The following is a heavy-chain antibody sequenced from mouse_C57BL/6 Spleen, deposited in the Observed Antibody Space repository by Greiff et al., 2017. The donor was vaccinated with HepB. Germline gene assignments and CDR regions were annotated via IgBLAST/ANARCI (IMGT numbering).Heavy chain of an antibody. CDR1: GYTFTSYW. Sequence: QVQLQQSGAELVKPGASVKLSCKASGYTFTSYWMHWVKQRPGQGLEWIGMIHPNSGSTNYNEKFKSKATLTVDKSSSTAYMQLSSLTSEDSAVYYCARGGKTVVAHYYAMDYWGQGTSVTVSS. J-gene: IGHJ4*01. V-gene: IGHV1-64*01. CDR3: ARGGKTVVAHYYAMDY. CDR2: IHPNSGST. D-gene: IGHD1-1*01.